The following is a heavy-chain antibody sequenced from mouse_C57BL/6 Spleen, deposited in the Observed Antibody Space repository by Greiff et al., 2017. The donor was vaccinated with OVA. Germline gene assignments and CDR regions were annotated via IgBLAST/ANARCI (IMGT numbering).Heavy chain of an antibody. CDR1: GYTFTSYW. Sequence: QVQLQQSGAELVRPGSSVKLSCKASGYTFTSYWMHWVKQRPIQGLEWIGNIDPSDSETHYNQKFKDKSTLTVDKSSSTAYMQLSSLTSEDSAVYYCARSAGYFDVWGTGTTVTVSS. V-gene: IGHV1-52*01. J-gene: IGHJ1*03. CDR3: ARSAGYFDV. CDR2: IDPSDSET.